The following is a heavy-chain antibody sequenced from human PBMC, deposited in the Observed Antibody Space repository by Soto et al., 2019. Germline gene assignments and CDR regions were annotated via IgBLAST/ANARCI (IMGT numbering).Heavy chain of an antibody. D-gene: IGHD2-15*01. CDR1: GFTFSSYA. V-gene: IGHV3-23*01. CDR2: ISGSGGST. J-gene: IGHJ6*03. CDR3: ARDDGLCDGGRCCVVPLYV. Sequence: GGSLRLSCAASGFTFSSYAMSWVRQAPGKGLEWVSAISGSGGSTYYAGSVKGRFTISRDTSENTVHLQMDSLRAEDTAVYYCARDDGLCDGGRCCVVPLYVWGKVTMVNVSS.